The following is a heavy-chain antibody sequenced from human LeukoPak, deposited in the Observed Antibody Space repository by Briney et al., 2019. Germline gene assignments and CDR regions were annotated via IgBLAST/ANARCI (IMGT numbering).Heavy chain of an antibody. D-gene: IGHD3-16*01. V-gene: IGHV3-23*01. CDR3: AKETGWSPLGEDDH. J-gene: IGHJ4*02. CDR2: ISGSADS. Sequence: GGSLRLSCAASGFIFSNYAMTWVCQAPGRGLEWVAGISGSADSSYADSVKGRFTISRDNSKNTLYLQLNSLTGEDTAVYFCAKETGWSPLGEDDHWGQGILVSVSS. CDR1: GFIFSNYA.